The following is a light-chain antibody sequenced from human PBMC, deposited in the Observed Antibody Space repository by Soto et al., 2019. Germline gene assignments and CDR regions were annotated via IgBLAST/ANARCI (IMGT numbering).Light chain of an antibody. CDR2: SNN. CDR1: TSNIGAGYD. CDR3: QSYDSSLSGSRV. Sequence: QLVLTQPPSVSGAPGQRVTISCTGSTSNIGAGYDVQWYQQLPGTAPKLLIYSNNNRPSGVPDRFSGSKSGTSASLAITGLQAEDEADYYCQSYDSSLSGSRVFGGGTKLTVL. V-gene: IGLV1-40*01. J-gene: IGLJ2*01.